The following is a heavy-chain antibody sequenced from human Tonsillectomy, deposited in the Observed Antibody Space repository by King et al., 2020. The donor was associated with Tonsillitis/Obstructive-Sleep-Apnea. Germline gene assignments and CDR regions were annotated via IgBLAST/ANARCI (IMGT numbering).Heavy chain of an antibody. CDR1: GFSLTNARMG. CDR3: ARMTHDYGDDNWFDP. J-gene: IGHJ5*02. Sequence: TLKESGPVLVKPTETLTLTCTVSGFSLTNARMGVSWIRQPPGKALEWLAHIFSTDEKSYSTSLKSRLTISKDTSKSQVVLTMTNMDPVDTATYYCARMTHDYGDDNWFDPWGQGTLVTVSS. D-gene: IGHD4-17*01. V-gene: IGHV2-26*01. CDR2: IFSTDEK.